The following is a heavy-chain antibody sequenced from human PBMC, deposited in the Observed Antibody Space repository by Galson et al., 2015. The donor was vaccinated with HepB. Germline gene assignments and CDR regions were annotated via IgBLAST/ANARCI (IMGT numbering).Heavy chain of an antibody. J-gene: IGHJ4*02. CDR2: ISSSSYT. D-gene: IGHD2-2*01. Sequence: SLRLSCAASGFTFSDYYMSWIRQAPGKGLEWVSYISSSSYTNYADSVKGRFTISRDNAKNSLYLQMNSLRAEDTAVYYCARGHCSSTSCHYYFDYWGQGTLVTVSS. V-gene: IGHV3-11*06. CDR3: ARGHCSSTSCHYYFDY. CDR1: GFTFSDYY.